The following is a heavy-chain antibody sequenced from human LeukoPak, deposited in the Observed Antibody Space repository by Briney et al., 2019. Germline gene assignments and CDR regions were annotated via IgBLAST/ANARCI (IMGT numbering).Heavy chain of an antibody. CDR2: ISSSSSYI. J-gene: IGHJ4*02. V-gene: IGHV3-21*01. D-gene: IGHD3-3*01. Sequence: PGGSLRLSCAASGFTFSSYSMNWVRQAPGKGLEWVSSISSSSSYIYYADSVKGRFTISRDNAKNSLYLQMNSLRAEDTAVYYCARRGILRFLEWPIRGGYYFDYWGQGTLVTVSS. CDR1: GFTFSSYS. CDR3: ARRGILRFLEWPIRGGYYFDY.